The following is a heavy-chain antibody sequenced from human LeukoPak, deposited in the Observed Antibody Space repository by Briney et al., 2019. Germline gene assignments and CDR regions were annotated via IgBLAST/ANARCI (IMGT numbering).Heavy chain of an antibody. CDR2: ISAYNGNT. CDR3: ARTVRPEAQWNPPPTGWFDP. J-gene: IGHJ5*02. Sequence: ASVKVSCKASGYTFTSYGISWVRQAPGQGLEWMGWISAYNGNTNYAQKLQGRVTMTTDTSTSTAYMELRSLRSDDTAVYYCARTVRPEAQWNPPPTGWFDPWGQGTLVTVSS. V-gene: IGHV1-18*01. D-gene: IGHD1-1*01. CDR1: GYTFTSYG.